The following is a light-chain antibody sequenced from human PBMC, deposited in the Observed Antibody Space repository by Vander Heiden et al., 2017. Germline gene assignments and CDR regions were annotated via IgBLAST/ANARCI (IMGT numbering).Light chain of an antibody. J-gene: IGKJ2*01. V-gene: IGKV1-5*03. Sequence: DIQMTQSPSTLSASVGDRVTITCRASQSISSWLAWYQQKPGKAPKLLIYKASSLESGVPSRFSGSGSGTEFTLTTSSLQPDDFATYYCQQYNSYSQYTFGQGTKLEIK. CDR3: QQYNSYSQYT. CDR2: KAS. CDR1: QSISSW.